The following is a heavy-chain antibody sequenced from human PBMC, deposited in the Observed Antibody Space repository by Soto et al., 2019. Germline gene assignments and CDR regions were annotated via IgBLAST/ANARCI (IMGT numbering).Heavy chain of an antibody. D-gene: IGHD3-22*01. V-gene: IGHV3-74*01. Sequence: PGGSLRLSCAASGFTFSSYWMYWVRQAAGKGLVWVSRINGDGSYTSYADSVKGRFTMSRDNAKNTLYLQMNSLRVEDTAVYYFANSYITMIVHSPVRYWGQGTLVTVSS. CDR2: INGDGSYT. CDR1: GFTFSSYW. CDR3: ANSYITMIVHSPVRY. J-gene: IGHJ4*02.